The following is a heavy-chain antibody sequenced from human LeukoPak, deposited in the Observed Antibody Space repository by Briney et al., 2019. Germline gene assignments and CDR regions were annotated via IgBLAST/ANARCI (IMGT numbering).Heavy chain of an antibody. CDR1: GYTLTQLS. J-gene: IGHJ4*02. CDR2: FDSEDVKT. V-gene: IGHV1-24*01. CDR3: ATSGSYFFY. Sequence: ASVKVSCKVSGYTLTQLSMHWVRQAPGKGLEWMGGFDSEDVKTIYAQNFQGRATMTEDRSTDTAYLELSSLTSEDTAVYYCATSGSYFFYWGQGTLVTVSS. D-gene: IGHD1-26*01.